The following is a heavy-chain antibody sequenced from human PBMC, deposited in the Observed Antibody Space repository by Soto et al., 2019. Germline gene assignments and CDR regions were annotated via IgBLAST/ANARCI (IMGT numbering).Heavy chain of an antibody. V-gene: IGHV3-23*01. CDR3: AKDLVLMVYATWFDP. D-gene: IGHD2-8*01. CDR2: ISGSGGST. J-gene: IGHJ5*02. CDR1: GFTFSSYA. Sequence: PGGSLRLSCAASGFTFSSYAMSWVRQAPGKGLEWVSAISGSGGSTYYADSVKGRFTISRDNSKSTLYLQMNSLRAEDTAVYYCAKDLVLMVYATWFDPWGQGTLVTVSS.